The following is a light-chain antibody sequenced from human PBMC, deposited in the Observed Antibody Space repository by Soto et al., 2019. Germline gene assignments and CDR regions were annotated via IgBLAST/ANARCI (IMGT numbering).Light chain of an antibody. CDR2: DVS. V-gene: IGLV2-14*03. Sequence: QSALTQPASVSGSPGQSITFSCTGTSSDVGGYNFVSWYQQHPGKAPKLMIYDVSNRPSGVSNRFSGSKSGNTASLTISGLQAEDDADYYCSSYTSSSTFPHVFGTGTKLTVL. CDR3: SSYTSSSTFPHV. J-gene: IGLJ1*01. CDR1: SSDVGGYNF.